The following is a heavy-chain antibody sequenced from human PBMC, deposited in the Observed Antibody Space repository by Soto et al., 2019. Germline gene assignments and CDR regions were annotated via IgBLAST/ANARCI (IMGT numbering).Heavy chain of an antibody. CDR1: GYTFTSYA. V-gene: IGHV1-3*05. J-gene: IGHJ4*02. CDR2: INAGNGNT. Sequence: QVQLVQSGAEEKKPGASVKVSCKASGYTFTSYAMHWVRQAPGQRLEWMGWINAGNGNTKYSQKFQGRVTITRDTSASTAYXEXXXXXXXXXAVXXXXXXXXXXXALXXWGQGTLVTVSS. D-gene: IGHD6-19*01. CDR3: XXXXXXXXALXX.